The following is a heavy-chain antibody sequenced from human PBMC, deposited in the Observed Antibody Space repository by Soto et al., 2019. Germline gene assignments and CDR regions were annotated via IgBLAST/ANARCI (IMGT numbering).Heavy chain of an antibody. V-gene: IGHV3-9*02. CDR2: ISSNSATI. CDR1: GFIADDYA. J-gene: IGHJ4*02. D-gene: IGHD4-17*01. Sequence: EVQLVESGGGLVQPGRSLRLSCVASGFIADDYAMHWVRQAPGKGLEWVSGISSNSATINYADSVKGRFTISRDNAKNSLFLQMNSLRPEDAAFYYCVKDMKWGGMTTIHYFDSWGQGTLVTVSS. CDR3: VKDMKWGGMTTIHYFDS.